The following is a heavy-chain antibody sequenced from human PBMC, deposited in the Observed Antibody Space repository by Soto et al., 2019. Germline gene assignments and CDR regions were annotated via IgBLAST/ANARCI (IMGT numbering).Heavy chain of an antibody. CDR2: ISDDGSTA. CDR1: GFTFSAYW. J-gene: IGHJ4*02. D-gene: IGHD1-1*01. CDR3: ARGPRVSSTGTGAH. Sequence: EVLLVESGGALVKPGESLRLSCAVSGFTFSAYWMHWVRQVPGKGLTWVSRISDDGSTATYADSVKGRFIISRDNAKNTLYLEMYTLRADDSGLYYCARGPRVSSTGTGAHWGRGTLVTVSS. V-gene: IGHV3-74*01.